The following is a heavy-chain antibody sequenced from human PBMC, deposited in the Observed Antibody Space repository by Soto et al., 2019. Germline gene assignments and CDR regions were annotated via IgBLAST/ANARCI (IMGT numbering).Heavy chain of an antibody. D-gene: IGHD5-18*01. Sequence: EVQLVESGGGLVQPGGSLRLYCAASGVTVSSNYMSWVRQAPGKGLEWVSVIYSGGSTYYADSVKGRFTISRDNSKNTLYLQMNSLRPEDTAVYYCARHGYNYGGGYFDYWGQGTLVTVSS. J-gene: IGHJ4*02. CDR3: ARHGYNYGGGYFDY. V-gene: IGHV3-66*04. CDR2: IYSGGST. CDR1: GVTVSSNY.